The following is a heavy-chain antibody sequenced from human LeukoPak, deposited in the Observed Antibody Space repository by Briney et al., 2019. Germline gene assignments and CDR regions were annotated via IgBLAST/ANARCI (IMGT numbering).Heavy chain of an antibody. J-gene: IGHJ4*02. CDR2: IYYSGST. Sequence: SQTLSLTCTVSGASLSTSSWTWIRQPPGKGLEWIGYIYYSGSTNYNPSLKSRITISVDTSKNHFSLKLSSVTAADTAVYYCARHKDGIAVAFDYWGQGTLVTVSS. V-gene: IGHV4-59*08. CDR1: GASLSTSS. CDR3: ARHKDGIAVAFDY. D-gene: IGHD6-19*01.